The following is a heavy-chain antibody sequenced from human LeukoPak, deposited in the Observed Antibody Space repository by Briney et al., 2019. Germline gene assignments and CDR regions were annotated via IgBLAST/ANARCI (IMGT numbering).Heavy chain of an antibody. J-gene: IGHJ4*02. Sequence: GASVKVSCKASGGTFSSYASSWVRQAPGQGLEWMGGIIPIFGTANYAQKFQGRVTITADESTSTAYMELSSLRSEDTAVYYCARTEGVCSSTSCYGEFDYWGQGTLVTVSS. D-gene: IGHD2-2*01. CDR2: IIPIFGTA. V-gene: IGHV1-69*13. CDR1: GGTFSSYA. CDR3: ARTEGVCSSTSCYGEFDY.